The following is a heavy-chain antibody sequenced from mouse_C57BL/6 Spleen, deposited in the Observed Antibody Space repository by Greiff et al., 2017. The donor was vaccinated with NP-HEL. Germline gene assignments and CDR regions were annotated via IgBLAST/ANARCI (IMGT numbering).Heavy chain of an antibody. J-gene: IGHJ1*03. Sequence: QVHVKQPGAELVKPGASVKLSCKASGYTFTSYWMHWVKQRPGRGLEWIGRIDPNSGGTKYNEKFKSKATLTVDKPSSTAYMQLSSLTSEDSAVYYCAREVYGSSYGYFDVWGTGTTVTVSS. CDR2: IDPNSGGT. CDR3: AREVYGSSYGYFDV. V-gene: IGHV1-72*01. D-gene: IGHD1-1*01. CDR1: GYTFTSYW.